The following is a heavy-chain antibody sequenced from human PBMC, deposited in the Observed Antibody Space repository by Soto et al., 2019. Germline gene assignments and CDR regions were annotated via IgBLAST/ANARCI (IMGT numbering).Heavy chain of an antibody. D-gene: IGHD4-4*01. J-gene: IGHJ4*02. CDR3: ARRDGGNLDY. CDR2: IYYSGST. V-gene: IGHV4-59*08. CDR1: GGSISSYY. Sequence: QVQLQESGPGLVEPSETLSLTCTVSGGSISSYYWSWIRQPPGKGLEWIGYIYYSGSTNYNPPPKSRVTISVETSKNQFSLKLSSATAADTAVYYCARRDGGNLDYWGQGTLVTVSS.